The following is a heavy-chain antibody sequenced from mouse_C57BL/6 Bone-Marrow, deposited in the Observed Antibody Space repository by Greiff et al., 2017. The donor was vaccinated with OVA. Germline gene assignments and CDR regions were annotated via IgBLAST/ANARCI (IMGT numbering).Heavy chain of an antibody. CDR2: ISNAGGST. Sequence: EVKVVESGGGLVQPGGSLKLSCAASGFTFSDYYMYWVRQTPEQRLEWVAYISNAGGSTYYPDTVKGRVTISRDNAKNTRYLQMSRLKSEDTAMYYGARHGYDGDWGDVDDWGTGTTVTVSS. V-gene: IGHV5-12*01. J-gene: IGHJ1*03. CDR3: ARHGYDGDWGDVDD. CDR1: GFTFSDYY. D-gene: IGHD2-3*01.